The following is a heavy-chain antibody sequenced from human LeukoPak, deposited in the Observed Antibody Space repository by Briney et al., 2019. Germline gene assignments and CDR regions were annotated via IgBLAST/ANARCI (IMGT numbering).Heavy chain of an antibody. D-gene: IGHD4-17*01. V-gene: IGHV3-74*01. CDR3: TRNVLGYGDWDI. CDR1: GFTFSSYS. Sequence: PGGSLRLSCAASGFTFSSYSMNWVRQAPGKGLVWVSRVNSDGSTTDYADSVKGRFTISRDNAKNTLYLQMNSLRVDDTAIYYCTRNVLGYGDWDIWGQGTLVTVSS. CDR2: VNSDGSTT. J-gene: IGHJ4*02.